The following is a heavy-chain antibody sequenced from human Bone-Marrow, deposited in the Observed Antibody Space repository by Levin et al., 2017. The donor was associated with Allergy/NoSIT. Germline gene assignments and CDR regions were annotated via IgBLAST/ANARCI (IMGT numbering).Heavy chain of an antibody. CDR3: AREIDSAFGY. V-gene: IGHV3-23*01. Sequence: GESLKISCATSGFTFRTYAMTWVRQAPGRGLEWISGLNDLGSNTYYVDSVKGRFTISRDNSKNTLYLQMKSLRAEDTAVYYCAREIDSAFGYWGQGALVTVSS. D-gene: IGHD2/OR15-2a*01. CDR2: LNDLGSNT. CDR1: GFTFRTYA. J-gene: IGHJ4*02.